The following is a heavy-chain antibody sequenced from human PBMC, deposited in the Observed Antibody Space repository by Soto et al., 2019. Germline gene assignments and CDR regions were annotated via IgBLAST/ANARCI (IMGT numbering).Heavy chain of an antibody. CDR1: GYSFTSYW. J-gene: IGHJ4*02. V-gene: IGHV5-51*01. CDR2: IYPGDSDT. D-gene: IGHD5-18*01. CDR3: ARAREPEYSSAIFFDI. Sequence: ESLKISFKGSGYSFTSYWIGWVRQIPGKGLEWMGIIYPGDSDTRYSPSFQGQVTISADKSISTAYLQWSSLTDEDTAVYYCARAREPEYSSAIFFDIWGQGALVTVSS.